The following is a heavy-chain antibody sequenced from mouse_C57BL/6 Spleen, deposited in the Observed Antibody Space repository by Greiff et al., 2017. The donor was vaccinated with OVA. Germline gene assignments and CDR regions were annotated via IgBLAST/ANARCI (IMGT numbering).Heavy chain of an antibody. CDR2: IYPGSGST. J-gene: IGHJ1*03. D-gene: IGHD2-3*01. CDR3: ARSGDGDWYFDV. V-gene: IGHV1-55*01. Sequence: QVQLQQPGAELVKPGASVKMSCKASGYTFTSYWITWVKQRPGQGLEWIGDIYPGSGSTNYNEKFKSKATLTVDTSSSTAYMQLSSLTSEDSAVYYWARSGDGDWYFDVWGTGTTVTVSS. CDR1: GYTFTSYW.